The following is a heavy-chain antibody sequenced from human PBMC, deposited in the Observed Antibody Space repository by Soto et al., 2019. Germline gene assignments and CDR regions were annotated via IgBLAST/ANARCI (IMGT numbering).Heavy chain of an antibody. Sequence: QVQLQESGPGLVKPSETLSLMCTVSGGSISSYYWSWIRQPPGKGLEWIGYIYYSGSTNYNPPLKSRVTLSVDTSQNPFSLKLSSVTAADTAVYYCARERRDGYKHYFDYWGQGTLVTVSS. CDR3: ARERRDGYKHYFDY. CDR1: GGSISSYY. J-gene: IGHJ4*02. CDR2: IYYSGST. D-gene: IGHD5-12*01. V-gene: IGHV4-59*01.